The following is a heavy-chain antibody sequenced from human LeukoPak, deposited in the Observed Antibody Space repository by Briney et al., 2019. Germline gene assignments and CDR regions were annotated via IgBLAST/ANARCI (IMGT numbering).Heavy chain of an antibody. Sequence: ASVKVSCKASGYTFTGYYMHWVRQAPGQGLEWMGRINPNSGGTNYAQKFQGRVTMTRDTSISTAYMELSRLRSDDTAVYYCARERDSITFGGVIANYFDYWGQETLVTVSS. CDR1: GYTFTGYY. CDR3: ARERDSITFGGVIANYFDY. J-gene: IGHJ4*02. CDR2: INPNSGGT. V-gene: IGHV1-2*06. D-gene: IGHD3-16*02.